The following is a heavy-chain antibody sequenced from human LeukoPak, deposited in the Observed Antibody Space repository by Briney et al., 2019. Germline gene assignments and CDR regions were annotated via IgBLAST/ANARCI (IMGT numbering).Heavy chain of an antibody. CDR3: ARGTWNYDYYFDY. CDR1: GHTFSSYG. J-gene: IGHJ4*02. CDR2: IIPILGIA. Sequence: SVKVSCKASGHTFSSYGISWVRQAPGQGLEWMGRIIPILGIANYAQKFQGRVTITADKSTSTAYMELSSLRSEDTAVYYCARGTWNYDYYFDYWGQGTLVTVSS. V-gene: IGHV1-69*04. D-gene: IGHD1-7*01.